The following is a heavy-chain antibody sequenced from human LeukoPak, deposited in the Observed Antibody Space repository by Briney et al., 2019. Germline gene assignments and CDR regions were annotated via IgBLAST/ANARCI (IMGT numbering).Heavy chain of an antibody. V-gene: IGHV3-7*03. CDR3: ARSIPYGTTWYGRSDY. CDR1: GFPFSSYS. CDR2: IKPDGATK. Sequence: GGSLRLSCAASGFPFSSYSMTRVRQAPGKGLEWVANIKPDGATKFYVDSVKGRFTISRDNALNSLYLQMNSLRAEDTAIYYCARSIPYGTTWYGRSDYWGQGTLVTVSS. J-gene: IGHJ4*02. D-gene: IGHD6-13*01.